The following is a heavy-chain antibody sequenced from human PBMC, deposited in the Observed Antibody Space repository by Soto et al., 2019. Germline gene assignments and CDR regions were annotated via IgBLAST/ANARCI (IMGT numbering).Heavy chain of an antibody. D-gene: IGHD2-2*01. CDR2: ISYDGSNK. CDR3: ATDWYCSSTSCSNFDY. Sequence: PGGSLRLSCAASGFTFSSYAMHWVRQAPGKGLEWVAVISYDGSNKYYADSVKGRFTISRDNSKNTLYLQMNSLRAEDTAVYYCATDWYCSSTSCSNFDYWGQGTLVTVSS. V-gene: IGHV3-30-3*01. J-gene: IGHJ4*02. CDR1: GFTFSSYA.